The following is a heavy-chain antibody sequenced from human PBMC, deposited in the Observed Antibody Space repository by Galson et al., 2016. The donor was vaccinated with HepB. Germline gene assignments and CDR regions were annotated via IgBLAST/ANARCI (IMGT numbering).Heavy chain of an antibody. J-gene: IGHJ4*02. CDR3: VRVVTTVNTAPDT. CDR2: IWYDGSNK. CDR1: RFTFSRYG. Sequence: SLRLSCAASRFTFSRYGMHWVRQAPGKGLEWVAGIWYDGSNKYYADSVKGRFTISRDNSKNTLYLQMNSLTAEDTGIYYCVRVVTTVNTAPDTWGQGTLVTVSS. D-gene: IGHD4-17*01. V-gene: IGHV3-33*01.